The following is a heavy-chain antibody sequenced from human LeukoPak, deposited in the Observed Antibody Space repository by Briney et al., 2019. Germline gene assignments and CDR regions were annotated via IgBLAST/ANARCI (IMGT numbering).Heavy chain of an antibody. J-gene: IGHJ4*02. CDR2: ISGSGGST. V-gene: IGHV3-23*01. Sequence: GGSLRLSCAASGFTFSSYAMSWVRQAPGKGLEWVSAISGSGGSTYYADSVKGRFTISRDNSKNTLYLQMNSLRAEDTAVYYCAKDGGSGWNPAIFDYWGQGTLVTVSS. D-gene: IGHD6-19*01. CDR3: AKDGGSGWNPAIFDY. CDR1: GFTFSSYA.